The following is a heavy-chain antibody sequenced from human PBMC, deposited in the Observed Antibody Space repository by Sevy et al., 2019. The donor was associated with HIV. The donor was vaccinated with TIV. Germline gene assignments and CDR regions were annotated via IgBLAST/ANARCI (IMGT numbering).Heavy chain of an antibody. CDR3: ARGHYDFWSGSILGQNWFDP. D-gene: IGHD3-3*01. V-gene: IGHV1-8*01. CDR1: GYTFTSYD. CDR2: MNPNSGNT. J-gene: IGHJ5*02. Sequence: ASVKVSCKASGYTFTSYDINWVRQATGQGLEWMGWMNPNSGNTGYAQKSQGRVTMTRNTSISTAYMEVSSLRSEDTAVYYCARGHYDFWSGSILGQNWFDPWGQGTLVTVSS.